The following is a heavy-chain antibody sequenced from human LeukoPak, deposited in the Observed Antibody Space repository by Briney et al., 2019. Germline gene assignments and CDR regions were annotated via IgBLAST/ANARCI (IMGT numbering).Heavy chain of an antibody. J-gene: IGHJ3*02. Sequence: ASVKVSCKASGGTFSSYAISWVRQAPGQGLEWMGGIIPIFGTANYAQKFQGRVTITTDESTSTAYMELSSLRSEDTAVYYCADSTGGVTTFHQNHAFDIWGQGTMVTVSS. CDR2: IIPIFGTA. V-gene: IGHV1-69*05. D-gene: IGHD4-17*01. CDR3: ADSTGGVTTFHQNHAFDI. CDR1: GGTFSSYA.